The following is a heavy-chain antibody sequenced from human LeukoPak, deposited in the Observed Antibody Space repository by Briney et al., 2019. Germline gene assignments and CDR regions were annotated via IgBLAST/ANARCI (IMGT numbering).Heavy chain of an antibody. J-gene: IGHJ3*02. D-gene: IGHD3-22*01. Sequence: GGSLRLSCAASGFTFSGYAMSWVRLAPGKGLEWVSAITASGDSTYYADSVKGRFTISRDNAKNTLYLQMNSLRVEDTAVYYCARGYYYDSSDYRAFDIWGQGTMVTVSS. CDR1: GFTFSGYA. CDR3: ARGYYYDSSDYRAFDI. CDR2: ITASGDST. V-gene: IGHV3-23*01.